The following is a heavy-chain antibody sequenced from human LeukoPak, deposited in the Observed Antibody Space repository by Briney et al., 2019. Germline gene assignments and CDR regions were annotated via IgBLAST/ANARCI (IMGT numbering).Heavy chain of an antibody. Sequence: PGGSLRLSCAASGFAFRSYGMHWVRQAPGKGLEWVAVVSHDGSNTYYADSVKGRFTISRDNSKNTLCLQMNSLRAEDTAVYYCAKDTPLSSWGQGTMVTVSS. V-gene: IGHV3-30*18. CDR1: GFAFRSYG. J-gene: IGHJ3*01. CDR2: VSHDGSNT. CDR3: AKDTPLSS.